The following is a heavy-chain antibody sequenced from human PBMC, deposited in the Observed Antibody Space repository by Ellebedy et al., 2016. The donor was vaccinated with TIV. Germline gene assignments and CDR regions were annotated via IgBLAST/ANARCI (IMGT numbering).Heavy chain of an antibody. CDR1: GFTFSSYA. CDR3: AKLNLYYYGSGSYFDY. D-gene: IGHD3-10*01. Sequence: GGSLRLXCAASGFTFSSYAMSWVRQAPGKGLEWVSAISGSGGSTYYADSVKGRFTISRDNSKNTLYLQMNSLRAEDTAVYYCAKLNLYYYGSGSYFDYWGQGTLVTVSS. V-gene: IGHV3-23*01. J-gene: IGHJ4*02. CDR2: ISGSGGST.